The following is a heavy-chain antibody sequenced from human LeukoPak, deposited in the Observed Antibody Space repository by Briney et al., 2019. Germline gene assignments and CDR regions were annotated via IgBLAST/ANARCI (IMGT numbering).Heavy chain of an antibody. CDR2: IYYSGST. J-gene: IGHJ3*02. CDR1: GGSISSYY. D-gene: IGHD4-11*01. Sequence: SETLSLTCTVSGGSISSYYWSWIRQPPGKGLEWIGYIYYSGSTNYNPSLKSRVTMSVDTSKNQFSLKLSSVTAADTAVYYCARGRETDYSNYSGAFDIWGQGTMVTVSS. V-gene: IGHV4-59*08. CDR3: ARGRETDYSNYSGAFDI.